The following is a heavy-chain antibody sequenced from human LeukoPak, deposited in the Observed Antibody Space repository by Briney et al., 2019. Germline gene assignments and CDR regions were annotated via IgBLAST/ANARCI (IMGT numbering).Heavy chain of an antibody. CDR2: TRDRAHRYTT. Sequence: GGSLRLSCAASGFSFRDHYMDWVRLVPGKGLEWVGRTRDRAHRYTTEYAACVKGRHSISRYASQNSLYLQMNSLKVEDTAVYYCVSADRLGSDVYYFAEWGQGTLVTVSS. V-gene: IGHV3-72*01. D-gene: IGHD3-16*01. J-gene: IGHJ4*02. CDR1: GFSFRDHY. CDR3: VSADRLGSDVYYFAE.